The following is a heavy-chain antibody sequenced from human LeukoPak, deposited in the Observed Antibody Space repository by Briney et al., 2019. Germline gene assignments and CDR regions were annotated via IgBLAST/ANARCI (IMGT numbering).Heavy chain of an antibody. V-gene: IGHV3-53*01. CDR3: ARDRRLLYFGELFHDAFDI. CDR1: GFTVSSNY. Sequence: GGSLRLSCAAPGFTVSSNYMNWVRQAPGKGLEWVSVIYSDGNTYYADSVKGRFTISRDNSKNTLYLQMNSLRAEDTAVYYCARDRRLLYFGELFHDAFDIWGQGTMVTVSS. J-gene: IGHJ3*02. D-gene: IGHD3-10*01. CDR2: IYSDGNT.